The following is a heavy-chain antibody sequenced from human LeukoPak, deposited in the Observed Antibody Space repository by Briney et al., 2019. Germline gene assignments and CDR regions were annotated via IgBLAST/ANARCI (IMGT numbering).Heavy chain of an antibody. CDR3: AREGSSDAFDI. CDR1: GGSISSYY. CDR2: IYYSGST. V-gene: IGHV4-59*01. Sequence: SETLSLTCTVSGGSISSYYWSWIRQPPGKGLEWIGYIYYSGSTNYNPSLKSRVTISVDTSKNQFSLKLSSVTAADTAVYYCAREGSSDAFDIWGQGTMVTVSS. J-gene: IGHJ3*02.